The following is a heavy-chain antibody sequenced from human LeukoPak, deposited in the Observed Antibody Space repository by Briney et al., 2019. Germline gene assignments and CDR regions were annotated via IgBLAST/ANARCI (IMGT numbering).Heavy chain of an antibody. J-gene: IGHJ4*02. D-gene: IGHD6-19*01. CDR1: GYSFTSYW. Sequence: HGESLKISCKGSGYSFTSYWIGWVRQMPGKGLEWMGMIYPGDSDTRYSPSFQGQVTISADKSINTAYLQWSSLKASDTAMYYCARGLPTSGWYYSYWGQGTLVTVSS. CDR3: ARGLPTSGWYYSY. V-gene: IGHV5-51*01. CDR2: IYPGDSDT.